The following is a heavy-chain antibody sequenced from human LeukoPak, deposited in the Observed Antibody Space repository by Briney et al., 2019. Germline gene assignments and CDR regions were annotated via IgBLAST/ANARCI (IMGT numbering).Heavy chain of an antibody. V-gene: IGHV3-9*01. CDR3: AKDLGPGSMATSPGFDY. Sequence: GGSLRLSCAVSGFTFGEYAMHWVRQAPGKGLEWVSGISWNTGRIGYADSVKGRFSISRDNAKNSLYLQMNSLRAEDTALYYCAKDLGPGSMATSPGFDYWGQGTLVTVSS. CDR2: ISWNTGRI. J-gene: IGHJ4*02. CDR1: GFTFGEYA. D-gene: IGHD5-24*01.